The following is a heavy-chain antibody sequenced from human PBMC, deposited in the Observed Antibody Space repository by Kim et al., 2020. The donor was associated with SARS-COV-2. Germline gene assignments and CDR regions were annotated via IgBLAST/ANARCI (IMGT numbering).Heavy chain of an antibody. CDR1: GFTFSSYA. V-gene: IGHV3-23*01. CDR3: AKAIMGTMIVVVIPYFDY. D-gene: IGHD3-22*01. CDR2: ISGGGGDT. Sequence: GGSLRLSCAVSGFTFSSYALSWVRQAPGKGLEWVSAISGGGGDTYYADSVKGRFTISRDNSKNTLYLQMNSLRAEDTAVYYCAKAIMGTMIVVVIPYFDYWGQGTLVTVSS. J-gene: IGHJ4*02.